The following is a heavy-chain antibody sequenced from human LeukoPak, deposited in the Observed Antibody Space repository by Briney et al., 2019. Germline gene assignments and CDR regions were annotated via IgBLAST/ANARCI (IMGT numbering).Heavy chain of an antibody. J-gene: IGHJ4*02. CDR1: GGXISNYY. Sequence: PSETLSLTCTVSGGXISNYYCSWIRQPPGKGLEWIGDVYYSGNTNYNPSLKSRVTISVDTSKNQFSLKLNSVTAADTAVYYCARVRYCSTNRCYDREFDNWGQGTLVTVSS. CDR2: VYYSGNT. D-gene: IGHD2-2*01. CDR3: ARVRYCSTNRCYDREFDN. V-gene: IGHV4-59*01.